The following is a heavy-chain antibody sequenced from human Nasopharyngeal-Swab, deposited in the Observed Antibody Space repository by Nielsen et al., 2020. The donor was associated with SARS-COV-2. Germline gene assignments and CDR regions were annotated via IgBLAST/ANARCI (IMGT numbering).Heavy chain of an antibody. Sequence: GESLKISCAASGFTFSSYGMHWVRQAPGKGLVWVSRINSDGSSTSYADSVKGRFTISRDNAKNTLYLQMNSLRAEDTAVYYCARGPLLKYYDSSGQSGGYYYYGMDVWGQGTTVTVSS. CDR2: INSDGSST. V-gene: IGHV3-74*01. J-gene: IGHJ6*02. CDR3: ARGPLLKYYDSSGQSGGYYYYGMDV. D-gene: IGHD3-22*01. CDR1: GFTFSSYG.